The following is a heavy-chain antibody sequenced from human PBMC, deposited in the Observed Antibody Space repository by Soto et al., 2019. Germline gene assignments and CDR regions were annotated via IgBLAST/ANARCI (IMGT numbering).Heavy chain of an antibody. CDR2: IIPILGIA. D-gene: IGHD3-22*01. J-gene: IGHJ5*02. V-gene: IGHV1-69*04. CDR3: ARDSYYYDSSGYYIWFDP. Sequence: SVKVSCKASGGTFSSYTISWVRQAPGQGLEWMGRIIPILGIANYAQKFQGRVTITADKSTSTAYMELSSLRSEDTAVYYCARDSYYYDSSGYYIWFDPWGQGTLVTVSS. CDR1: GGTFSSYT.